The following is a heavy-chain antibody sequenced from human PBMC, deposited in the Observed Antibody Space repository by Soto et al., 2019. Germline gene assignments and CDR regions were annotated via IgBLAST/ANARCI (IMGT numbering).Heavy chain of an antibody. CDR2: IYYSGST. Sequence: PSETLSLTCTVSGGSISSSSYYWGWIRQPPGKGLEWIGSIYYSGSTYYNPSLKSRVTISVDTSKNQFSLKLSSVTAADTAVYYCARLGLGAASRRAFYGMEVWGQGTTVTVSS. J-gene: IGHJ6*02. CDR1: GGSISSSSYY. CDR3: ARLGLGAASRRAFYGMEV. D-gene: IGHD6-25*01. V-gene: IGHV4-39*01.